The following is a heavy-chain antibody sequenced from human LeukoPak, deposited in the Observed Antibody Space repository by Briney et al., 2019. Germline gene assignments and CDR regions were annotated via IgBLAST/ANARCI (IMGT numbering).Heavy chain of an antibody. Sequence: GGSLRLSCAASGFTVSSSYMSWVRQAPGKGLEWVANIKQDGSEKYYVDSVKGRFTISRDNAKNSLYLQMNSLGAEDTAVYYCARAMSDDILTVDYWGQGTLVTVSS. CDR3: ARAMSDDILTVDY. CDR2: IKQDGSEK. J-gene: IGHJ4*02. CDR1: GFTVSSSY. D-gene: IGHD3-9*01. V-gene: IGHV3-7*01.